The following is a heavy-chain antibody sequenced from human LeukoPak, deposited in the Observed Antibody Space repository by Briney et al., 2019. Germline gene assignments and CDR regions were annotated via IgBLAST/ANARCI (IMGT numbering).Heavy chain of an antibody. CDR1: GFTFSTYA. Sequence: QPGGSLRLSCAASGFTFSTYAMSWVRRAPGEGLEWVSTVSVSGGSTFYADSLKGRFTVSRDNSKNTLYLQMNSLSPADTAVYHCANLGPLGCWGQGTLVTVSS. CDR3: ANLGPLGC. V-gene: IGHV3-23*01. CDR2: VSVSGGST. J-gene: IGHJ4*02. D-gene: IGHD6-19*01.